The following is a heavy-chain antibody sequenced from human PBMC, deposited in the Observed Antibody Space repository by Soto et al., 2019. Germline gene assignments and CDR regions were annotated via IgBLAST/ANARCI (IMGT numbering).Heavy chain of an antibody. V-gene: IGHV3-48*02. Sequence: GGSLRLSCAAFGFKISSSSMNWVRQAPGRGLEWVAYISDSGSNTLYADSVKGRFTVSRDTAKNSLYLQMSGLRDEDRAVYYCAKDVQPTYDFWSGSAYGMDVWGQGTTVTVSS. CDR2: ISDSGSNT. J-gene: IGHJ6*02. CDR1: GFKISSSS. D-gene: IGHD3-3*01. CDR3: AKDVQPTYDFWSGSAYGMDV.